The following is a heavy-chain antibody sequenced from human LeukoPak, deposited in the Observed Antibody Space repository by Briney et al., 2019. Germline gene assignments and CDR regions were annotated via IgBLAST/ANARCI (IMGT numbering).Heavy chain of an antibody. J-gene: IGHJ4*02. CDR3: ASGRTDIVVVPATLRNYYFDY. CDR1: GYTFTSYY. CDR2: INPTGDST. V-gene: IGHV1-46*01. D-gene: IGHD2-2*01. Sequence: ASVSVSCKASGYTFTSYYMHWVRQAPGQGLEGMGLINPTGDSTGYAQKFQGRVTITADKSTSTAYMELSSLRSEDTAVYYCASGRTDIVVVPATLRNYYFDYWGQGTLVTVSS.